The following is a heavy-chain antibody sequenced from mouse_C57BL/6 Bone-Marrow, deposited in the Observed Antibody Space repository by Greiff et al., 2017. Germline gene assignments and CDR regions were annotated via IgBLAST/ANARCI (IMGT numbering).Heavy chain of an antibody. Sequence: VQLQQSGAELARPGASVKLSCKASGYTFTSYGISWVKQRTGQGLEWIGEIYPRSGNTYYNEKFKGKATLTADKASSTAYMELRSLTSEDSAVYFSSPEGIYYYGSSSSWFAYWGQETLVTVSA. CDR2: IYPRSGNT. J-gene: IGHJ3*01. CDR1: GYTFTSYG. V-gene: IGHV1-81*01. D-gene: IGHD1-1*01. CDR3: SPEGIYYYGSSSSWFAY.